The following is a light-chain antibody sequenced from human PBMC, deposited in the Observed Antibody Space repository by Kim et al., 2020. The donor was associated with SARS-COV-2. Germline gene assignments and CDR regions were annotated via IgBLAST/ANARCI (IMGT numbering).Light chain of an antibody. CDR3: QQRSNWRWT. CDR2: DAS. CDR1: QSVSIY. J-gene: IGKJ1*01. Sequence: ENVLTQSPATLSLSPGERATLSCRTSQSVSIYVAWYQQKPGKPPRLLIYDASNRATGIPARFSGSGSGTDFTLTISSLEPEDFAVYYCQQRSNWRWTFGQGTKVDIK. V-gene: IGKV3-11*01.